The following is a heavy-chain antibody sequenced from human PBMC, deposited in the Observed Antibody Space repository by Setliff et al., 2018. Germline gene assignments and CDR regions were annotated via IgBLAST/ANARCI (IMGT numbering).Heavy chain of an antibody. V-gene: IGHV3-11*01. CDR3: ARADSDSYYPYYFDF. CDR1: QFTFSRHY. CDR2: INTYGTMA. J-gene: IGHJ4*02. D-gene: IGHD3-22*01. Sequence: GGSLRLSCAASQFTFSRHYMSWVRQAPRKGLEWISNINTYGTMAWYAASVKGRFIISRDSSQNKIHLQMDSLRAEDTGKYFCARADSDSYYPYYFDFWGQGVLVTVSS.